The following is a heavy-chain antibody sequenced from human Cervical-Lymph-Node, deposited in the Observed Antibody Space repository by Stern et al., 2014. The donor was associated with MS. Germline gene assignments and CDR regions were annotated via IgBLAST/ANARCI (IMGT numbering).Heavy chain of an antibody. V-gene: IGHV3-33*01. J-gene: IGHJ6*02. CDR1: GFTFSYYG. D-gene: IGHD4-17*01. CDR3: ARDSRDYLNYYGLDV. CDR2: LWYEENKT. Sequence: VQLEESGGGVVQPGRSLRLACATSGFTFSYYGMAWVRQAPGKGLEGGALLWYEENKTYYTDSVKGRFTISRDTSKNTLYLQMDNLRAEDTAVYYCARDSRDYLNYYGLDVWGQGTTVTVS.